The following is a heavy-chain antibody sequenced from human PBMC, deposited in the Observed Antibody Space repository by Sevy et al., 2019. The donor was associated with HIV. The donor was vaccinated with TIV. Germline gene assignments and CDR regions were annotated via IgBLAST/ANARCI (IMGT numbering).Heavy chain of an antibody. V-gene: IGHV3-23*01. CDR3: AKDHNWSTVTTNYYDSSGPAEYFQH. D-gene: IGHD3-22*01. CDR1: GFTFSSYA. J-gene: IGHJ1*01. CDR2: ISGSGGST. Sequence: GGSLRLSCAASGFTFSSYAMSWVRQAPGKGLEWVSAISGSGGSTYYADSVKGRFTISRDNSKNTPYLQMNSLRAEDTAVYYCAKDHNWSTVTTNYYDSSGPAEYFQHWGQGTLVTVSS.